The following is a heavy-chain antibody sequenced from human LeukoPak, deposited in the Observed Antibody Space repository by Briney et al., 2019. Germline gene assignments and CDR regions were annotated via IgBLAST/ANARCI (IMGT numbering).Heavy chain of an antibody. V-gene: IGHV4-59*01. D-gene: IGHD3-22*01. Sequence: SETLSLTCTVSGGSISSYYWSWIRQPPGKGLEWIGYIYYSGSTNYNPFLKSRVTISVDTSKNQFSLKLSSVTAADTAVYYCAHDSSGYGFDYWGQGTLVTVSS. CDR3: AHDSSGYGFDY. J-gene: IGHJ4*02. CDR2: IYYSGST. CDR1: GGSISSYY.